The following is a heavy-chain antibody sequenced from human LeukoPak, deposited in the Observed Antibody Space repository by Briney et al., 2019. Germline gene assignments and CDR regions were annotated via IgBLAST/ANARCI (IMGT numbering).Heavy chain of an antibody. Sequence: GESLKISCKGSGYSFTSYWIGWVRQLPGKGLEWMGIIYPGDSDTRYSPSFQGQVTISADKSISTAYLQWSSLKASDTAMYYCARLGDYYYYYMDVWGKGTTVTVSS. CDR3: ARLGDYYYYYMDV. CDR2: IYPGDSDT. CDR1: GYSFTSYW. V-gene: IGHV5-51*01. J-gene: IGHJ6*03.